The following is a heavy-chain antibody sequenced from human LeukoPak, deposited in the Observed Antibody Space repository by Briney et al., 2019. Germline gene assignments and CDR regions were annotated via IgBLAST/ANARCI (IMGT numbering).Heavy chain of an antibody. Sequence: GGSLRLSCAASGFTFSSYSMNWVRQAPGKGLEWVSSISSSSSYIYYADSVKGRSTISRDNAKNSLYLQMNSLRAEDTAVYYCARDLVVVPAAIFLYYYYGMDVWGQGTTVTVSS. CDR1: GFTFSSYS. CDR2: ISSSSSYI. J-gene: IGHJ6*02. V-gene: IGHV3-21*01. D-gene: IGHD2-2*01. CDR3: ARDLVVVPAAIFLYYYYGMDV.